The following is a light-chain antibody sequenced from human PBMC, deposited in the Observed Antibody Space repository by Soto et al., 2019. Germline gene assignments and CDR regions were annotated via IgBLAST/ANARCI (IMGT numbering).Light chain of an antibody. CDR1: QSVSGN. V-gene: IGKV3-15*01. CDR3: QQFNSWPRT. CDR2: GAS. J-gene: IGKJ1*01. Sequence: IVMTQSPATVSGSPGERVTLSCRASQSVSGNVAWYHQKPGQPPRLLVYGASTTATDIPARFFGSGSETDFTLTITRLQSEDFGIYYCQQFNSWPRTFGQGTKVHIK.